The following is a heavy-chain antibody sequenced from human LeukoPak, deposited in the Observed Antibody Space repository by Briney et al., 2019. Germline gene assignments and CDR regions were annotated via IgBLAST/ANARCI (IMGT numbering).Heavy chain of an antibody. D-gene: IGHD4-17*01. J-gene: IGHJ4*02. CDR1: GFTFDDYG. CDR2: INWNGGST. CDR3: ARGYGDYDFFFNY. Sequence: GGSLRLSCAASGFTFDDYGMSWVRQAPGKGLEWVSGINWNGGSTGYADSVKGRFTISRDNAKNSLYLQMDSLRAEDTAFYYCARGYGDYDFFFNYWGQGTLVTVSS. V-gene: IGHV3-20*04.